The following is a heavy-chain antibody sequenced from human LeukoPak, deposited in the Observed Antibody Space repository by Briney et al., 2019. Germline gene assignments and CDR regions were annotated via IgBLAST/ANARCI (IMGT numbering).Heavy chain of an antibody. CDR1: GGSISSYY. CDR2: IYYSGST. D-gene: IGHD5-12*01. V-gene: IGHV4-59*08. Sequence: SETLSLTCTVSGGSISSYYWSWIRQPPGKGLEWIGYIYYSGSTNYNPSLKSRVTISVDTSKNQFSLKLSSVTAADTAVYYCARVNSGYDWAYYYYYGMDVWGQGTTATVSS. CDR3: ARVNSGYDWAYYYYYGMDV. J-gene: IGHJ6*02.